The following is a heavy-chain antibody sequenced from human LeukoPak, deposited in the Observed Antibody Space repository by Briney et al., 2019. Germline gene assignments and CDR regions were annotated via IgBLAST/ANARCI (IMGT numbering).Heavy chain of an antibody. V-gene: IGHV3-30*04. CDR1: GFTLSSYA. D-gene: IGHD4-17*01. Sequence: GRSLRLSCAASGFTLSSYAMHWVRQAPGKGLEWVAVISYDGRNKYYADSVKGRFTISRDNSKNTLYLQMNSLRAEDTAVYYCARDREDYGDYVSSSGYYYYGMDVWGKGTTVTVSS. CDR3: ARDREDYGDYVSSSGYYYYGMDV. CDR2: ISYDGRNK. J-gene: IGHJ6*04.